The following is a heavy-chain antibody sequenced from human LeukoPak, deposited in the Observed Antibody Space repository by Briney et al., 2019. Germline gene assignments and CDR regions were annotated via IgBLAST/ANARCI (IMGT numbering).Heavy chain of an antibody. Sequence: GGSLRLSCAASGFTFSNYDMNWVRQSPGKGLEWVSSIDTDSTYIHYADSVKGRFTISRDNSKNTLYLQMNSLRAGDTAVYYCAKRFDGFYSAFDLWGQGTMVTVSS. CDR1: GFTFSNYD. CDR3: AKRFDGFYSAFDL. J-gene: IGHJ3*01. V-gene: IGHV3-21*04. D-gene: IGHD2/OR15-2a*01. CDR2: IDTDSTYI.